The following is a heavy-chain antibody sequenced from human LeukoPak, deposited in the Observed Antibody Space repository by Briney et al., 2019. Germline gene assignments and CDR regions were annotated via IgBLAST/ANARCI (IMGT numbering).Heavy chain of an antibody. Sequence: GGSLRLSCAASGFTFSSYWMSWVRQAPGKGLEWVANIKQDGSEKYYVDSVKGRFTISRDNAKNSLYLQMNSLRAEDTAVYYCAREVRDDYGDYDGFDIWGQGTMVTVSS. CDR3: AREVRDDYGDYDGFDI. V-gene: IGHV3-7*01. J-gene: IGHJ3*02. D-gene: IGHD4-17*01. CDR1: GFTFSSYW. CDR2: IKQDGSEK.